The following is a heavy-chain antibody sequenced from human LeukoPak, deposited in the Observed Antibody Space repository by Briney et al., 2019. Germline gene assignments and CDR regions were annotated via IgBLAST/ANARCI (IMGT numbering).Heavy chain of an antibody. V-gene: IGHV4-34*01. Sequence: SETLSLTCAVYGGSFSGYYWSWIRQPPGKGLEWIGEINHSGSTNYNPSLKSRVTISVDTSKNQFSLKLSSVTAADTAVYYCARDESYCDFWSGYYQNWFDPWGQGTLVTVSS. J-gene: IGHJ5*02. D-gene: IGHD3-3*01. CDR2: INHSGST. CDR3: ARDESYCDFWSGYYQNWFDP. CDR1: GGSFSGYY.